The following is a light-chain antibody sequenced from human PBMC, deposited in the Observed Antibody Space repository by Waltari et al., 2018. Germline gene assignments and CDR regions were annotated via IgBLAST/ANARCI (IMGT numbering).Light chain of an antibody. CDR3: GADHGSGSNFVVV. CDR1: SGYSNYK. CDR2: VGTGGIVG. Sequence: QPVLTQPPSASASLGASVTLTCTLSSGYSNYKVYGYQQRPGKGPRFGMRVGTGGIVGSKGDGIPDRFSVLGSGLNRYLTIKNIQEEDESDYHCGADHGSGSNFVVVFGGGTKLTVL. V-gene: IGLV9-49*01. J-gene: IGLJ2*01.